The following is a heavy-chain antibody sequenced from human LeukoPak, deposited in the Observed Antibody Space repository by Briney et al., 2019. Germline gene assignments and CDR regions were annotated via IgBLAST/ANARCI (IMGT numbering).Heavy chain of an antibody. J-gene: IGHJ4*02. CDR1: GFTFSYFW. D-gene: IGHD6-19*01. V-gene: IGHV3-7*05. Sequence: GGSLRLSCAASGFTFSYFWMSWVRQAPGKGLEWVANINLDGTERHYVDSVKGRFTISRDNARKSLYLQMNSLRDEDTAVYYCARAQWLDHFDYWGQGTLVTVSS. CDR2: INLDGTER. CDR3: ARAQWLDHFDY.